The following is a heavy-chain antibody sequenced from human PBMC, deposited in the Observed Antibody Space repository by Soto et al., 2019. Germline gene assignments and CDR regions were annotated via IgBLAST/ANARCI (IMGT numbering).Heavy chain of an antibody. CDR3: AHPRGYGVFDAYDM. CDR2: ISAGGGST. CDR1: GLTFSTYA. Sequence: PGGSLRLSCVASGLTFSTYAMSWVRQAPGKGLEWVPAISAGGGSTYYADSVKGRFTISRDNSINTLYLQMNSLRTEDTAVYYCAHPRGYGVFDAYDMWGQGAMVTVSS. D-gene: IGHD4-17*01. J-gene: IGHJ3*02. V-gene: IGHV3-23*01.